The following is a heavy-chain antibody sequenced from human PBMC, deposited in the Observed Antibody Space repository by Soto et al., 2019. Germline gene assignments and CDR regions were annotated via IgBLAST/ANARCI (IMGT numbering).Heavy chain of an antibody. Sequence: GGSLRLSCAASEFSFDDYAMSWVRQAPGKGLEWVSSITYTGVSTYYADSVKGRFTISRDDSRDTLFLQMNSLRAEDTAIYYCAKSSVWYPYFDSWGQGTLVTVSS. CDR2: ITYTGVST. D-gene: IGHD6-13*01. CDR1: EFSFDDYA. V-gene: IGHV3-23*01. J-gene: IGHJ4*02. CDR3: AKSSVWYPYFDS.